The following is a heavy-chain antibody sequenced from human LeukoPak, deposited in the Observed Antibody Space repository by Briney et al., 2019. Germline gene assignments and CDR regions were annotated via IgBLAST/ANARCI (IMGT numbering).Heavy chain of an antibody. V-gene: IGHV4-38-2*02. Sequence: HSETLSLTCTVSGYSISSGHYWGWIRQPPGKGLEWIGSMYHSGSTYYNPPLKSRVTISEDTSKNQFSLKLRSVTAADTAVYYCARGPRFGELLWHWFDPWGQGTLVTVSS. CDR2: MYHSGST. CDR3: ARGPRFGELLWHWFDP. D-gene: IGHD3-10*01. J-gene: IGHJ5*02. CDR1: GYSISSGHY.